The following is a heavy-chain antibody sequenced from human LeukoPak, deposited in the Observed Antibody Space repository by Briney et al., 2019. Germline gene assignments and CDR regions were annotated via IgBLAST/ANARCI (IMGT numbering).Heavy chain of an antibody. D-gene: IGHD1-26*01. CDR1: GGSLSSYY. J-gene: IGHJ6*02. CDR2: IYYSGST. CDR3: ARCVGAYYYYGLDV. V-gene: IGHV4-59*01. Sequence: SETLSLTCTVSGGSLSSYYWSWIRQPPGKGLEWIGYIYYSGSTNYNPSLKSRVTISVDTSKNQFSLKLSSVTAADTAVYYCARCVGAYYYYGLDVWGQGTTVTVSS.